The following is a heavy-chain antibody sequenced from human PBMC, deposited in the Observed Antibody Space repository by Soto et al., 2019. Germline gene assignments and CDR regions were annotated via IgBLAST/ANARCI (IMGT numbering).Heavy chain of an antibody. CDR3: AKDPGITMIVVVRQIGY. D-gene: IGHD3-22*01. V-gene: IGHV3-23*01. CDR2: IRGSRSST. J-gene: IGHJ4*02. Sequence: HPGGSLRLSCRASGFTFNNYAMSWVRQAPGKGLEWVSGIRGSRSSTFYADSVKGRFTISRDTSKNTLYLQMNSLRAEDTAVYYCAKDPGITMIVVVRQIGYWGQGTLVTVS. CDR1: GFTFNNYA.